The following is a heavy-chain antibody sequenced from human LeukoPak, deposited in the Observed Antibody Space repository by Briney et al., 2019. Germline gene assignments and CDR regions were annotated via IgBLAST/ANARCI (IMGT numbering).Heavy chain of an antibody. V-gene: IGHV3-13*01. D-gene: IGHD3-10*01. CDR1: GFTFRSYD. Sequence: GGSLRLSCTASGFTFRSYDMHWVRQPTGKGLEWVSTVGRVDDTYYPGSVRGRFTISREDAKNSFYLQMNSLKVEDTAVYFCVRGNWNYYDSGTYGMDVWGQGTTVTVSS. CDR3: VRGNWNYYDSGTYGMDV. J-gene: IGHJ6*02. CDR2: VGRVDDT.